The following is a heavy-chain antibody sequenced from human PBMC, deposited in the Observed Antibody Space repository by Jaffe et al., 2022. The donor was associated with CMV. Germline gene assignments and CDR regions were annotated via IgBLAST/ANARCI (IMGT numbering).Heavy chain of an antibody. CDR1: GFTFSSYG. CDR2: IWYDGSNK. CDR3: ARDPGSGYDPGQGSYGMDV. D-gene: IGHD5-12*01. Sequence: QVQLVESGGGVVQPGRSLRLSCAASGFTFSSYGMHWVRQAPGKGLEWVAVIWYDGSNKYYADSVKGRFTISRDNSKNTLYLQMNSLRAEDTAVYYCARDPGSGYDPGQGSYGMDVWGQGTTVTVSS. V-gene: IGHV3-33*01. J-gene: IGHJ6*02.